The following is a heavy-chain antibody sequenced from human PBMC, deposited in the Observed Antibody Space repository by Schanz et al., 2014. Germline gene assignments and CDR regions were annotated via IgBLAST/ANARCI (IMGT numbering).Heavy chain of an antibody. Sequence: QVQLVQSGAEVKKPGASVKVSCKASGYTFTGYYMHWVRQAPGQGLEWMGWINPNSGGTNYALKLQGRVTMTTDTSTGTAYMELRSLRSDDTALYYCTRGGYSYALSAFDIWGQGTMVTVSS. CDR2: INPNSGGT. J-gene: IGHJ3*02. CDR3: TRGGYSYALSAFDI. CDR1: GYTFTGYY. D-gene: IGHD5-18*01. V-gene: IGHV1-2*02.